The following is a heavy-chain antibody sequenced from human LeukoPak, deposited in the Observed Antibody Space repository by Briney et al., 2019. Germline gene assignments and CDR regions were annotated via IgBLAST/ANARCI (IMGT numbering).Heavy chain of an antibody. Sequence: ASVKVSCKASGGTFSSYAINWVRQATGQGLEWMGWMNPNSGNTGYAQKFQGRVTMTRNTSISTAYMELSSLRSEDTAVYYCARARTTARRGSYYYYYYMDVWGKGTTVTVSS. V-gene: IGHV1-8*02. CDR2: MNPNSGNT. CDR1: GGTFSSYA. CDR3: ARARTTARRGSYYYYYYMDV. J-gene: IGHJ6*03. D-gene: IGHD4-17*01.